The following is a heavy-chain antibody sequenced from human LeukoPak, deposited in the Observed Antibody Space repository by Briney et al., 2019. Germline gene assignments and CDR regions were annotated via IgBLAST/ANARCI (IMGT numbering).Heavy chain of an antibody. CDR3: ARRWLVNG. J-gene: IGHJ4*02. D-gene: IGHD6-19*01. CDR1: GFTFSSYT. Sequence: GGSLRLSCAASGFTFSSYTMNWVRQAPGKGLEWVSSISVAGATTDYADSVKGRFTISRDNSKSTVYLQMNSLRAEDAAVYYCARRWLVNGWGQGTLVTVSS. V-gene: IGHV3-23*01. CDR2: ISVAGATT.